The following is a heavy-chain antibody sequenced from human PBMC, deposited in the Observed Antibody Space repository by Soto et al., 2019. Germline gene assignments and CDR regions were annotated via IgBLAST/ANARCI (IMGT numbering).Heavy chain of an antibody. CDR1: GFTFSSYW. CDR2: INSDGSRT. Sequence: EVQLVESGGGLVQPGESPRLSCAASGFTFSSYWMHWVRQAPGKGLVWVSRINSDGSRTNYADSVKGRFTVSRDNAKTTQYLQMNSLRAEDTAVYYCARVLTGSWNWFDPWGQGTLVTVSS. J-gene: IGHJ5*02. V-gene: IGHV3-74*01. D-gene: IGHD6-13*01. CDR3: ARVLTGSWNWFDP.